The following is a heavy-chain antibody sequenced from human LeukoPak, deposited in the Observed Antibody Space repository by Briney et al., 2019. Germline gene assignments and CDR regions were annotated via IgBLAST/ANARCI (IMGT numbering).Heavy chain of an antibody. Sequence: ASVKVSCKASGGTFSSYTISWVRQAPGQGLEWMGRIIPILGIANYAQKFQGRVTITADKSTSTAYMELSSLRSEDTAVYYCARSIRSGYYLDYWGQGTLVTVSS. CDR2: IIPILGIA. CDR3: ARSIRSGYYLDY. D-gene: IGHD3-22*01. J-gene: IGHJ4*02. V-gene: IGHV1-69*02. CDR1: GGTFSSYT.